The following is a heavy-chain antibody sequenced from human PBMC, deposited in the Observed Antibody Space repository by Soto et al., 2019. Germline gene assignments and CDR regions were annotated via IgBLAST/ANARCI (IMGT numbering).Heavy chain of an antibody. V-gene: IGHV3-64*04. D-gene: IGHD5-12*01. J-gene: IGHJ4*02. CDR3: ARRHGYNYDY. Sequence: GGSLRLSWSASGFTFRRNAMHGVRQAPGKGLEYVSAISSNGGSTYYADSVKGRFTISRDKSKSTLYLQMNSLRVEDTAVYYCARRHGYNYDYWGQGTLATVSS. CDR2: ISSNGGST. CDR1: GFTFRRNA.